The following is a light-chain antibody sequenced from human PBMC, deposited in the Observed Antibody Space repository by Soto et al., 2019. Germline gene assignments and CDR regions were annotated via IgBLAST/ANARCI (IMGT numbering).Light chain of an antibody. Sequence: DIQVTQSPATLSASVGARVTITCRARQNIGTWLAWYQQKPGKAPKLLTYDASNLDSGVPSRFSGSGSGTEFSLTISNLQPDDCATYYCQQSYSTPSFGQGTKVDIK. CDR3: QQSYSTPS. J-gene: IGKJ1*01. V-gene: IGKV1-5*01. CDR2: DAS. CDR1: QNIGTW.